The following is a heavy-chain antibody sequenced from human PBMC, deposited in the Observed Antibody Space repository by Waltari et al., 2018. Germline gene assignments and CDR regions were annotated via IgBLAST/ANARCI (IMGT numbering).Heavy chain of an antibody. J-gene: IGHJ4*02. CDR3: ARGPGGYSGFFDY. D-gene: IGHD5-12*01. V-gene: IGHV3-30*03. CDR2: ISFDGSNK. CDR1: GLSSRSYA. Sequence: VQLVESGGGVAQPGGFLRLSCAASGLSSRSYAIYWVRQAPGKGLEWVSLISFDGSNKNHADSVRGRFTISRDSSKVYLEMNSLRPEDTAIYYCARGPGGYSGFFDYWGQGILVTVSS.